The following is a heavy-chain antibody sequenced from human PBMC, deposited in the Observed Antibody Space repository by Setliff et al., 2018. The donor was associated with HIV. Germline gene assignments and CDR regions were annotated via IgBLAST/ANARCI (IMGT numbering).Heavy chain of an antibody. Sequence: SVKVSCKASGGTFSSYAISWVRQAPGQGLEWMGGIIPIFGTANYAQKFQGRVTITADESTSTAYMELNSLRAEDTAVYYCARGLSFYDPGGFDYWGQGTLVTVSS. V-gene: IGHV1-69*13. J-gene: IGHJ4*02. CDR2: IIPIFGTA. CDR3: ARGLSFYDPGGFDY. D-gene: IGHD3-22*01. CDR1: GGTFSSYA.